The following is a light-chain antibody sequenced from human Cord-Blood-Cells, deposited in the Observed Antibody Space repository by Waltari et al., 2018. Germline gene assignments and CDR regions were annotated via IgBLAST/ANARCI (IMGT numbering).Light chain of an antibody. J-gene: IGLJ3*02. CDR2: EGS. Sequence: QSALTQPASVSGSPGQSITISCTGTSSDVWSYNLVSWYQQHPGKAPKLMIYEGSKRPSGVSNRFSGSKSGNTASLTISGLQAEDEADYYCCSYAGSSTGVFGGGTKLTVL. V-gene: IGLV2-23*01. CDR1: SSDVWSYNL. CDR3: CSYAGSSTGV.